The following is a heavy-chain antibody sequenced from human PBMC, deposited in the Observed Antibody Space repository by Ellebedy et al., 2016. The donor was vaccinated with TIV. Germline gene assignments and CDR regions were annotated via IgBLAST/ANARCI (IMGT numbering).Heavy chain of an antibody. V-gene: IGHV1-69*13. J-gene: IGHJ4*02. CDR2: IIPIFGTA. CDR3: ARGAVAARTQHFDY. CDR1: GGTFSSYA. Sequence: ASVKVSCKASGGTFSSYAISWVRQAPGQGLEWMGGIIPIFGTANYAQKFQGRVTITADESTSTAYMELSSLRSEDTAVYYCARGAVAARTQHFDYWGQGTLVTVSS. D-gene: IGHD2-15*01.